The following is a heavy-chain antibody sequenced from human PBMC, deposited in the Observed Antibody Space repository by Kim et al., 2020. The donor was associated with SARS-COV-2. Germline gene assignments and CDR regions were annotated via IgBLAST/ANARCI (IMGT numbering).Heavy chain of an antibody. J-gene: IGHJ6*02. Sequence: GGSLRLSCAASGFTFGDYAMHWVRQAPGKGLEWVSGISWNSGSIGYADSVKGRFTISRDNAKNSLYLQMNSLRAEDTALYYCAKDIGAAGAYYYYYCMDVWGQGTTVTVSS. CDR3: AKDIGAAGAYYYYYCMDV. D-gene: IGHD6-13*01. CDR1: GFTFGDYA. V-gene: IGHV3-9*01. CDR2: ISWNSGSI.